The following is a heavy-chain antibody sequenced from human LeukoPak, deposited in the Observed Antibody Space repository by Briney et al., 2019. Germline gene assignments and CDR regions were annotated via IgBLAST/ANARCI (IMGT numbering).Heavy chain of an antibody. Sequence: GGSLRLSCAASGFTFSSYGMHWVRQAPGKGLEWVSSISSSSSYIYYADSVKGRFTISRDNAKNSLYLQMNSLRAEDTAVYYCARDYGYCSGGSCPDAFDIWGQGTMVTVSS. D-gene: IGHD2-15*01. CDR1: GFTFSSYG. CDR3: ARDYGYCSGGSCPDAFDI. J-gene: IGHJ3*02. CDR2: ISSSSSYI. V-gene: IGHV3-21*01.